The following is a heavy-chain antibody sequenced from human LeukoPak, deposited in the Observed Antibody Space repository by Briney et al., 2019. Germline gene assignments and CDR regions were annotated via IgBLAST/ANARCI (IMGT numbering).Heavy chain of an antibody. V-gene: IGHV4-4*07. CDR2: IYTSGST. Sequence: PSETLSLTCTVSGGSISNYYWSWIRQPAGKRLEWIGRIYTSGSTNYNPSLKSRVTMSVDTSKNQFSLKLSSVTAADTAVYYCARVDQYYYDSSGYSWGCYFDYWGQGTLVTVSS. CDR1: GGSISNYY. CDR3: ARVDQYYYDSSGYSWGCYFDY. J-gene: IGHJ4*02. D-gene: IGHD3-22*01.